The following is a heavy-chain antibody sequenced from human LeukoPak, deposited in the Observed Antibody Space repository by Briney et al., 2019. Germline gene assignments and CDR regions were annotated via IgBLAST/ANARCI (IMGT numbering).Heavy chain of an antibody. D-gene: IGHD3-22*01. J-gene: IGHJ4*02. CDR3: ARDSSGYYYFDY. CDR2: IYNSANT. CDR1: GASISNDDYC. Sequence: PSETLSLTCTVSGASISNDDYCWAWVRQPPGKGLEWIGTIYNSANTYYNPPLKSRVTLSLDASKNQISLTLSSVTAADTAVYYCARDSSGYYYFDYWGQGTLVTVSS. V-gene: IGHV4-39*07.